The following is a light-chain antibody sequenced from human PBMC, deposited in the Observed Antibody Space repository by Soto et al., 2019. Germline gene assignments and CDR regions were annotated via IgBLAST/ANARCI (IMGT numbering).Light chain of an antibody. J-gene: IGKJ4*01. CDR1: QSGTYN. CDR2: GAF. V-gene: IGKV3-15*01. Sequence: EIVMTQSPATLSVSPGETATLSCRASQSGTYNLAWYQKIPGQGPRLLIYGAFTRATGIPARFSGSGSGTEFTLTISSRQSEDFAVYYCQQYKNWPPLTFGGGTKVEIK. CDR3: QQYKNWPPLT.